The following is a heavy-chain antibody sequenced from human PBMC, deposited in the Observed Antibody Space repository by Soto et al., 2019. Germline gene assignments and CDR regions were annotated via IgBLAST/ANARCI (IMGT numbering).Heavy chain of an antibody. Sequence: SETLSLTCTVSGGSIGTNYWSWIRQPAGKGLEWIGRIYSSGSSNYNTSLKSRATMSVDTSKNQFSLRLRSVTAADTAVYYCARGLRAVSGPKDYYYYAFDVWGQGTTVTVSS. CDR2: IYSSGSS. D-gene: IGHD6-19*01. CDR1: GGSIGTNY. CDR3: ARGLRAVSGPKDYYYYAFDV. V-gene: IGHV4-4*07. J-gene: IGHJ6*02.